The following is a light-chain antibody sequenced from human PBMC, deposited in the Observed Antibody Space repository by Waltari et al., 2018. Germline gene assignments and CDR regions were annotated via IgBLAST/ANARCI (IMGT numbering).Light chain of an antibody. CDR1: SSNIGGNY. CDR2: KDS. V-gene: IGLV1-47*01. Sequence: QSVLTQPPSASGTPGQRVTISCSGSSSNIGGNYVFWFHQLPGTAPKVLIYKDSQLPSGVPDRFSGSKSGTSASLAISGLRSEDEADYYCATWDDSLSGYVFGSGTKVTVL. CDR3: ATWDDSLSGYV. J-gene: IGLJ1*01.